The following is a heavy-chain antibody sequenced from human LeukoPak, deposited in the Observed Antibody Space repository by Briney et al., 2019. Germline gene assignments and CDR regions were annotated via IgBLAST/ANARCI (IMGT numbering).Heavy chain of an antibody. V-gene: IGHV5-51*01. Sequence: GESLKISCKGSGYTFTTYWIGWVRQMPGKGLEWMGGIYPGDSRIRYNPSFEGQVTISADKSISTAYLQWSSLKASDTAMYYCARRVEMATTGNYYYYYMDVWGKGTTVTVSS. CDR1: GYTFTTYW. J-gene: IGHJ6*03. D-gene: IGHD5-24*01. CDR2: IYPGDSRI. CDR3: ARRVEMATTGNYYYYYMDV.